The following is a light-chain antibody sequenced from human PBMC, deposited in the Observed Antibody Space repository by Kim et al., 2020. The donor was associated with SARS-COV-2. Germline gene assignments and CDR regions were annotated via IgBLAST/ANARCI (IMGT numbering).Light chain of an antibody. CDR1: NIGSKS. CDR2: YDS. Sequence: PGKTARITCGGNNIGSKSVHWYQQKPGQAPVLVIYYDSDRPSGIPERFSGYNSGNTAALTSSRGEAGDEADYYCQVWDSSSDHLYVFGTGTKVTVL. V-gene: IGLV3-21*04. J-gene: IGLJ1*01. CDR3: QVWDSSSDHLYV.